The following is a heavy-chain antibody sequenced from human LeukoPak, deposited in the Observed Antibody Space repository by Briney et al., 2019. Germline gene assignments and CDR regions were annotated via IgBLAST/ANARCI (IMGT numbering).Heavy chain of an antibody. CDR2: INDSGST. CDR3: ARERAAADLDY. J-gene: IGHJ4*02. D-gene: IGHD6-13*01. Sequence: SETLSLTCAVYGGSLSGHHWSWMRQPPGKGLEWIGEINDSGSTNYNPSLKSRVIISVDTSKNQFSLQLNSVTPEDTAVYYCARERAAADLDYWGQGTLVTVSS. CDR1: GGSLSGHH. V-gene: IGHV4-34*01.